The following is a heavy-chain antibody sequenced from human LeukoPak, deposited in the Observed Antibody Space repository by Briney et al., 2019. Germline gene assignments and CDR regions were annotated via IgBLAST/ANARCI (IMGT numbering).Heavy chain of an antibody. J-gene: IGHJ4*02. CDR1: GYTFTGYY. V-gene: IGHV1-2*02. Sequence: ASVKVSCKASGYTFTGYYMHWVRQAPGQGREWMGWINPNSGGTNYAQKFQGRVTMTRDTSINTAYMELSRLRSDDTAVYYCARVSFQLPTLFDYWGQGTLVTVSS. CDR2: INPNSGGT. D-gene: IGHD2-2*01. CDR3: ARVSFQLPTLFDY.